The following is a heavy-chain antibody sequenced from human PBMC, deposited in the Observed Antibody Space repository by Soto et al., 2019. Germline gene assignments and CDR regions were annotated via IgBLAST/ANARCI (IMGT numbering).Heavy chain of an antibody. CDR2: ISSSSSYT. Sequence: EVQLVESGGGLVKPGGSLRLSCAASGFSFDSYSMNWVRQAPGKGLEWVSSISSSSSYTFYADSVKGRFTISRDYAKNSLYLQMNSLRAEDTAVYYCARDPPKFYYGSGYFDYWGQGTLVTVSS. CDR3: ARDPPKFYYGSGYFDY. D-gene: IGHD3-10*01. CDR1: GFSFDSYS. J-gene: IGHJ4*02. V-gene: IGHV3-21*01.